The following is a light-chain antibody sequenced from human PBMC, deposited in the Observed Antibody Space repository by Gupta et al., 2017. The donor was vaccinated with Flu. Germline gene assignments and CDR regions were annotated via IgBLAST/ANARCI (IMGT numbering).Light chain of an antibody. CDR2: DVS. CDR1: SGDMGFNNY. CDR3: NSYTGSSNVL. Sequence: SITISCTGTSGDMGFNNYVSWYQHHPHKPHNLMIYDVSRRPAAVASRFSVSKSGNTASLTXSXRQREDXADYYGNSYTGSSNVLFGGGTKVAVL. V-gene: IGLV2-14*03. J-gene: IGLJ3*02.